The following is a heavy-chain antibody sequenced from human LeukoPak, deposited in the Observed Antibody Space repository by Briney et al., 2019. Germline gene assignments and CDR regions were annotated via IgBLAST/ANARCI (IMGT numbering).Heavy chain of an antibody. CDR2: ISSIGSTI. J-gene: IGHJ6*02. D-gene: IGHD2-2*01. CDR3: ARSDIVVVPAAGHYYYYGMDV. CDR1: GFTFSDYY. Sequence: GGSLRLSCAASGFTFSDYYMSWIRQAPGKGLEWVSYISSIGSTIYYADSVKGRFTISRDNAKNSLYLQMNSLRAEDTAVYYCARSDIVVVPAAGHYYYYGMDVWGQGTTVTVSS. V-gene: IGHV3-11*01.